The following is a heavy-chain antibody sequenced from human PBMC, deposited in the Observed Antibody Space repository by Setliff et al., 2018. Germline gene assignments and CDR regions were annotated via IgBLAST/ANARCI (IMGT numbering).Heavy chain of an antibody. J-gene: IGHJ3*02. V-gene: IGHV4-31*01. Sequence: SDTLSLTCTVSGGSISSGGYYWSWIRQHPGMGLEWIGYIYYSGSTYHNPSLKTLVTISVYTSKNQFSLKLSSVTAADTAVYYCARCSGSYDAFDIWGQGTMVT. CDR2: IYYSGST. CDR3: ARCSGSYDAFDI. CDR1: GGSISSGGYY. D-gene: IGHD1-26*01.